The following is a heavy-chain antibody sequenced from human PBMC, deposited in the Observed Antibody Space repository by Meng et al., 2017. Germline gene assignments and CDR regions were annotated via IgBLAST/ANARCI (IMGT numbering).Heavy chain of an antibody. J-gene: IGHJ4*02. Sequence: QVHLVQSGSWLNKPGAPVKVSCKASGYTFISYGMNWVRQAPGQGLEWMGWINTNTGNPTYAQGFTGRFVFSLDTSVSTAYLQISSLKAEDTAVYYCARVPQGPLERRDGYKNLYDYWGQGTLVTVSS. CDR2: INTNTGNP. CDR1: GYTFISYG. D-gene: IGHD5-24*01. V-gene: IGHV7-4-1*02. CDR3: ARVPQGPLERRDGYKNLYDY.